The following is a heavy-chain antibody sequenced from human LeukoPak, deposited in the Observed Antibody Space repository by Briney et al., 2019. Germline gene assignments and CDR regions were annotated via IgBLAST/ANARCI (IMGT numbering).Heavy chain of an antibody. CDR1: GFTFSSYW. Sequence: GGSLRLSCAASGFTFSSYWMHWVRQAPGKGLVWVSRINSDGSSTNYADSVKGRFTISRDNAKNTLYLQMNSLRAEDTAVYYCARVPAYYYDSSGSSHGQNNYYYYYYGMDVRGQGTTVTVSS. J-gene: IGHJ6*02. V-gene: IGHV3-74*01. CDR3: ARVPAYYYDSSGSSHGQNNYYYYYYGMDV. CDR2: INSDGSST. D-gene: IGHD3-22*01.